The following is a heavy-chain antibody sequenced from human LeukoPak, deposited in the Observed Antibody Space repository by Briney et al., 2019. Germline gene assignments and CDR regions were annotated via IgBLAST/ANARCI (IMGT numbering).Heavy chain of an antibody. V-gene: IGHV4-59*01. CDR3: ARVVLGHWFDP. D-gene: IGHD3-16*01. CDR1: GGSISSYY. J-gene: IGHJ5*02. Sequence: SETLSLTCTVSGGSISSYYWSWIRQPPGKGLEWIGYIYYSGSTNYNPSLKSRVTISADTSKNQFSLKLSSVTAADTAVYYCARVVLGHWFDPWGQGTLVTVSS. CDR2: IYYSGST.